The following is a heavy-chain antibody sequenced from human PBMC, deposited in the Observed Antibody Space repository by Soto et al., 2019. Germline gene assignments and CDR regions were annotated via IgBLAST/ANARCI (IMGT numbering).Heavy chain of an antibody. CDR3: ARVLYRGLYYDSSGYPDY. CDR2: ISAYNGNT. V-gene: IGHV1-18*01. Sequence: ASVKVSCKASGYTFTSYGISGVRQAPGQGLEWMGWISAYNGNTNYAQKLQGRVTMTTDTSTSTAYMELRSLRSDDTAVYYCARVLYRGLYYDSSGYPDYWGQGTLVTVSS. CDR1: GYTFTSYG. J-gene: IGHJ4*02. D-gene: IGHD3-22*01.